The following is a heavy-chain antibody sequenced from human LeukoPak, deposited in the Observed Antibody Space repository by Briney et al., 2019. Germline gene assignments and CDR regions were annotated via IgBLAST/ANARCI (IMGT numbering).Heavy chain of an antibody. CDR3: AGGRWLQFNYYYYYMDV. Sequence: SETLSLTCTVSGDSITDYFWSWIRQPPGKGLEWIGYISYSGRATYNPSVKSRVTISLATSRTQFSLKLSSVTAADTAVYYCAGGRWLQFNYYYYYMDVWGKGTTVTVSS. V-gene: IGHV4-59*01. CDR1: GDSITDYF. J-gene: IGHJ6*03. CDR2: ISYSGRA. D-gene: IGHD5-24*01.